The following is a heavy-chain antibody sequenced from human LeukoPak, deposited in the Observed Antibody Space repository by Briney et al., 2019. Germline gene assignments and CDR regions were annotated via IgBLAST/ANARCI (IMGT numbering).Heavy chain of an antibody. D-gene: IGHD3-22*01. V-gene: IGHV1-2*02. Sequence: ASVKVSCKASGYTFTGYYMHWVRQAPGQGLEWMGWISPSSGGTNYAQKFQGRVTMTRDTSISTAYMELSRLRSDDTAVYYCARDEVDYYDSSGYSPDYWGQGTLVTVSS. CDR2: ISPSSGGT. CDR1: GYTFTGYY. CDR3: ARDEVDYYDSSGYSPDY. J-gene: IGHJ4*02.